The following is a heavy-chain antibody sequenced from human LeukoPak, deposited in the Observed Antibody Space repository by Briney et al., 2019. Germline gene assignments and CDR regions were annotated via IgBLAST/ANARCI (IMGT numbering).Heavy chain of an antibody. CDR1: GYTFTGYD. CDR3: TRGSLSGSSRDY. V-gene: IGHV1-8*01. Sequence: ASVKVSCKASGYTFTGYDINWVRQATGQGLEWMGWMNPNTGDTGYAQKFQGRVTMTRNTSLDTAYMELSGLRSEDTAVYYCTRGSLSGSSRDYWGQGTLVTVS. D-gene: IGHD1-26*01. J-gene: IGHJ4*02. CDR2: MNPNTGDT.